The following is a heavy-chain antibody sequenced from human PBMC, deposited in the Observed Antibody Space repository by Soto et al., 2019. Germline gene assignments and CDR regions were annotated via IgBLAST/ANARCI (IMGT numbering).Heavy chain of an antibody. J-gene: IGHJ4*02. V-gene: IGHV1-18*01. CDR3: ATSRGSGSYYTDFDY. D-gene: IGHD3-10*01. CDR1: GYTFISYD. CDR2: ISAYNGNT. Sequence: ASVKVSCKASGYTFISYDISWVRQAPGQGLEWMGWISAYNGNTNYAQKLQGRVTMTEDTSTDTAYMELSSLRSEDTAVYYCATSRGSGSYYTDFDYWGQGTLVTVSS.